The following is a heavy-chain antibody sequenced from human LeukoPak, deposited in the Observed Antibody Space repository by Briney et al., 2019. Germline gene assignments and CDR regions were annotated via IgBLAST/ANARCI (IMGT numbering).Heavy chain of an antibody. D-gene: IGHD2-2*01. CDR1: GFTFSDYY. Sequence: GGSLRLSCAASGFTFSDYYMSWIRQAPGKGLEWVSYISSSGSTIYYADPVKGRFTISRDNAKNSLYLQMNSLRAEDTAVYYCARLEAYCSSTSCWRYYYYMDVWGKGTTVTVSS. CDR3: ARLEAYCSSTSCWRYYYYMDV. CDR2: ISSSGSTI. J-gene: IGHJ6*03. V-gene: IGHV3-11*04.